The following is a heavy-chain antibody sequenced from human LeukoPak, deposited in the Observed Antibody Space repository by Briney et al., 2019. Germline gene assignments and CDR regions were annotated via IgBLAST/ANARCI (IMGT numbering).Heavy chain of an antibody. CDR3: AKDYVGATHKGGLNFDY. J-gene: IGHJ4*02. CDR2: ISYDGSNK. CDR1: GFTFSSYA. V-gene: IGHV3-30*04. D-gene: IGHD1-26*01. Sequence: PGGSLRLSCAASGFTFSSYAMHWVRQAPGKGLEWVAVISYDGSNKYYADSVKGRFTISRDNSKNTLYLQMNSLRAEDTAVYYCAKDYVGATHKGGLNFDYWGQGTLVTVSS.